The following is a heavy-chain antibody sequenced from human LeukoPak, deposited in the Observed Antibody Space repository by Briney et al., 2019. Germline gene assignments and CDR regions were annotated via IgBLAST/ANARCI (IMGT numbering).Heavy chain of an antibody. Sequence: GGSLRLSCAASGFTFSSYWMHWVRQVPGKGLGWVSRINSDGSSTSYADSVKGRFAISRDNAESTLYLQMNSLRGEDTAVYHCARCSGSYYRWFDPWGQGTLVTVSS. CDR1: GFTFSSYW. CDR2: INSDGSST. J-gene: IGHJ5*02. V-gene: IGHV3-74*01. CDR3: ARCSGSYYRWFDP. D-gene: IGHD1-26*01.